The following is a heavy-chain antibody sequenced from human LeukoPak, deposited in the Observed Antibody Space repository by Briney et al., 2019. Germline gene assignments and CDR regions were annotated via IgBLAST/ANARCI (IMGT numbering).Heavy chain of an antibody. CDR3: ARLGYYDSSGYYYSRPHVSGPDY. CDR2: IYYSGST. V-gene: IGHV4-39*01. J-gene: IGHJ4*02. CDR1: GGSISSSSYY. Sequence: SETLSLTCTVSGGSISSSSYYWGWIRQPPGKGLEWIGSIYYSGSTYYNPSLKSRVTISVDTSKNQFSLKLSSVTAEDTAVYYCARLGYYDSSGYYYSRPHVSGPDYWGQGTLVTVSS. D-gene: IGHD3-22*01.